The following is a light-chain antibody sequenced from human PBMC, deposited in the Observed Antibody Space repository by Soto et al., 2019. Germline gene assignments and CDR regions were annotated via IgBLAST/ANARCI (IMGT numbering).Light chain of an antibody. CDR1: QSVSSSH. V-gene: IGKV3D-20*02. Sequence: EIVLAQSPGTLSLSPGERATLSCRASQSVSSSHLAWYQQKPGQAPRLLIYDASNRATGIPARFSGSGSGTDFTLTISSLEPEDFAVYYCQQRSNWPEAFGQGTRLEIK. CDR2: DAS. J-gene: IGKJ5*01. CDR3: QQRSNWPEA.